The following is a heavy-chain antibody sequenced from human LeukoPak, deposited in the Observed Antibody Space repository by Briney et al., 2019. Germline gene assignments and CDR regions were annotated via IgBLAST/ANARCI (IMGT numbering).Heavy chain of an antibody. V-gene: IGHV1-2*06. D-gene: IGHD3-9*01. CDR3: ARGLKEEEYFDWFSRFAFDI. J-gene: IGHJ3*02. Sequence: ASVKVSCKASGYTFTGYYMHWVRQAPGQGLEWMGRINPNSGGTNYAQKFQGRVTMTRDTSISTAYMELSRLRSDDTAVYYCARGLKEEEYFDWFSRFAFDIWGQGTMVTVSS. CDR1: GYTFTGYY. CDR2: INPNSGGT.